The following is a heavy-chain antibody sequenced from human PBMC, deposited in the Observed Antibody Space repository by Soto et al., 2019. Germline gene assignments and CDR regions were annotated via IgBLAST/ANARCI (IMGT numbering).Heavy chain of an antibody. CDR3: ARDPGPRDYRKYTPCDY. Sequence: ASVKVSCKASGYTFTSYGISWVRQAPGQGLEWMGWISAYNGNTNYAQKLQGRVTMTTDTSTSTAYMELRSLRSDETAVYYCARDPGPRDYRKYTPCDYWGQGTLVTVSS. D-gene: IGHD4-4*01. CDR1: GYTFTSYG. V-gene: IGHV1-18*04. J-gene: IGHJ4*02. CDR2: ISAYNGNT.